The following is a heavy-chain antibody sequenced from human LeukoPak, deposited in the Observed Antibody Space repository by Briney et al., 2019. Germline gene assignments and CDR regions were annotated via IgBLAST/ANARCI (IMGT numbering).Heavy chain of an antibody. Sequence: SETLSLTCTVSDDSISSVGYYWTWIRQYPGKGLEWIGYIHYSGNTYYNPSLKSRVTISVGTSKNHFSLRLSSVTAADTAVYYCASGNGYYYRYFDYWGQGTLVTVSS. CDR3: ASGNGYYYRYFDY. D-gene: IGHD3-22*01. J-gene: IGHJ4*02. V-gene: IGHV4-31*03. CDR2: IHYSGNT. CDR1: DDSISSVGYY.